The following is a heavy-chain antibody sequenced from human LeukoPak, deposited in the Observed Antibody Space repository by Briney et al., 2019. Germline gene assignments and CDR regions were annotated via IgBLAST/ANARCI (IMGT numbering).Heavy chain of an antibody. CDR2: IYYSGST. V-gene: IGHV4-59*01. D-gene: IGHD5-12*01. CDR3: ARAWAYSGYD. J-gene: IGHJ4*02. Sequence: PSETLSLTCTVSGGSISSYYWSWIRQPPGKGLEWIGYIYYSGSTNYNPSLKSRVTISVDTSKNQFSLKLSSVTAADTAVYYCARAWAYSGYDWGQGTLVTVSS. CDR1: GGSISSYY.